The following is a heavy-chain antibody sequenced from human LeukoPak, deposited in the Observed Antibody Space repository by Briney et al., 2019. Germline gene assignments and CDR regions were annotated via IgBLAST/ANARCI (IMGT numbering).Heavy chain of an antibody. V-gene: IGHV1-8*01. J-gene: IGHJ4*02. CDR1: GYTFTSYD. CDR3: ARTPSGGLTYYDFWSGYYGYFDY. D-gene: IGHD3-3*01. CDR2: MNPNSGNT. Sequence: ASVKVSCKASGYTFTSYDINWVRQATGQGLEWMGWMNPNSGNTGYAQKFQGRVTMTRNTPISTAYMELSSLRSEDTAVYYCARTPSGGLTYYDFWSGYYGYFDYWGQGTLVTVSS.